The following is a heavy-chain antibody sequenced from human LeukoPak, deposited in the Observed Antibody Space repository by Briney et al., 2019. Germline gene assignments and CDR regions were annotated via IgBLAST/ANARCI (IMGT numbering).Heavy chain of an antibody. CDR2: IKQDGSET. J-gene: IGHJ4*02. Sequence: GGSLRLSCAASGFTFSSFWMSWVRQAPGKGLEWVANIKQDGSETSYVDSAKGRFTVSRDNAKNSLYLQVNSLRAEDTAVYYCARIHSGYVYFDHWGQGTLVTVSS. CDR3: ARIHSGYVYFDH. D-gene: IGHD5-12*01. CDR1: GFTFSSFW. V-gene: IGHV3-7*01.